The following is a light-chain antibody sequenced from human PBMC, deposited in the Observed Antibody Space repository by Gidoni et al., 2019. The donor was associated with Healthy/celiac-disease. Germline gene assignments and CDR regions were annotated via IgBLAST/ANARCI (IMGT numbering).Light chain of an antibody. Sequence: ESVLTQSPGSLSLSPGERATLSCRARQSGSSSYLAWYQQKPGQAPRLLIYGASSRATGIPDRFSGSGSGTDFTLTISRLEPEDFAVYYCQQYGSSPPYTFGQGTKLEIK. CDR2: GAS. J-gene: IGKJ2*01. V-gene: IGKV3-20*01. CDR1: QSGSSSY. CDR3: QQYGSSPPYT.